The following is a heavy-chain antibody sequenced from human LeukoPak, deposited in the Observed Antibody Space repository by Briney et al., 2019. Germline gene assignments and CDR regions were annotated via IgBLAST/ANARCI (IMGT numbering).Heavy chain of an antibody. Sequence: SETLSLTCAVYGGSFSGYYWSWIRQPPGKGLEWIGEINHSGSTNYNPSLKSRVTISVDTSKNQFSLKLSSVTAADTAVYYCARGRFYYYGSWSFVFDYWGQGTLVTVSS. D-gene: IGHD3-10*01. V-gene: IGHV4-34*01. CDR2: INHSGST. J-gene: IGHJ4*02. CDR3: ARGRFYYYGSWSFVFDY. CDR1: GGSFSGYY.